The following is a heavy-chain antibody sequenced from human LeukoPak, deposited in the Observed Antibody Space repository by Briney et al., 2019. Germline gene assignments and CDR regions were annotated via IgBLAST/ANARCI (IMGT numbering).Heavy chain of an antibody. CDR2: INHSGST. J-gene: IGHJ4*02. Sequence: SETLSLTCAVYGGSFSGYYWSWIRQPPGKGLEWIGEINHSGSTNYNPSLKSRVTISVDTSKNQFSLKLSSVTAADTAVYYCARGWNWLQPFDYLGQGTLVTASS. V-gene: IGHV4-34*01. CDR1: GGSFSGYY. CDR3: ARGWNWLQPFDY. D-gene: IGHD5-24*01.